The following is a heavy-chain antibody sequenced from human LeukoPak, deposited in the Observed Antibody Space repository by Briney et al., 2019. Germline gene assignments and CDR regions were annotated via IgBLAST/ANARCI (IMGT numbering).Heavy chain of an antibody. CDR3: ARRYGRDWYFGFDI. CDR1: GGSISGSTSY. Sequence: SETLSLTCTVSGGSISGSTSYWDWLRQPPGKGLEWIGSIYYTGSTYYNPYLKSRLTMSVDTSENQFSLELSSVTAADTALYYCARRYGRDWYFGFDIWGQGTMLTVSS. J-gene: IGHJ3*02. V-gene: IGHV4-39*01. CDR2: IYYTGST. D-gene: IGHD6-19*01.